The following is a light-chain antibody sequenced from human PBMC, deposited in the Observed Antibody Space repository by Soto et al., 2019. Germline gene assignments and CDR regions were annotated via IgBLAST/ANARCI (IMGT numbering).Light chain of an antibody. J-gene: IGLJ2*01. V-gene: IGLV1-51*01. CDR3: GAWDDSLGAV. Sequence: QSVLTQPPSVSAAPGQKVTISCSGSNSNIGNNYVSWYQQLPGTAPKLLIYDNNKRPSGIPDRFSGSKSGTSATLGITGLQTGDEADYYCGAWDDSLGAVFGGGT. CDR1: NSNIGNNY. CDR2: DNN.